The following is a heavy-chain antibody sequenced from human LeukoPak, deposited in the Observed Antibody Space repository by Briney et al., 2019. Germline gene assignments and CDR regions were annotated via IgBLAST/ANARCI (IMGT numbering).Heavy chain of an antibody. CDR3: ARWGSSWPRFDY. Sequence: ASVKVSCKASGGTFSSYAISWVRQAPGQGLEWMGWISAYNGNTNYAQKLQGRVTMTTDTSTSTAYMELRSLRSDDTAVYYCARWGSSWPRFDYWGQGTLVTVSS. J-gene: IGHJ4*02. CDR1: GGTFSSYA. CDR2: ISAYNGNT. V-gene: IGHV1-18*01. D-gene: IGHD6-13*01.